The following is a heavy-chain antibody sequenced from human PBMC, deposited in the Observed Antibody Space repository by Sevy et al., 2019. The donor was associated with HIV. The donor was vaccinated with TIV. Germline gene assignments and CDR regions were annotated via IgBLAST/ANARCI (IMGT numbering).Heavy chain of an antibody. CDR2: ISSSSSTI. V-gene: IGHV3-48*01. CDR3: ASLYYYCSGDNYGMDV. J-gene: IGHJ6*02. CDR1: GFTFSSYS. Sequence: GGSLRLSCAASGFTFSSYSMNWVRQAPGKGLEWVSYISSSSSTIYYADSVKGRFTISRDNAKNSLYLQMNSLRAEDTAVYYCASLYYYCSGDNYGMDVWGQGTTVTVSS. D-gene: IGHD3-10*01.